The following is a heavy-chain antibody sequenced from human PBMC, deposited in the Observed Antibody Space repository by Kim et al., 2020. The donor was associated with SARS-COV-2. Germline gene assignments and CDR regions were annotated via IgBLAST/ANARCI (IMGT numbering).Heavy chain of an antibody. J-gene: IGHJ6*02. Sequence: GESLNISCKGSGYSFTSYWIGWVRQMPGKGLEWMGIIYPGDSDTRYSPSFQGQVTISADKSISTAYLQWSSLKASDTAMYYCARHTGRGNYYYYGMDVWGQGTTVTVSS. CDR3: ARHTGRGNYYYYGMDV. CDR2: IYPGDSDT. D-gene: IGHD3-10*01. V-gene: IGHV5-51*01. CDR1: GYSFTSYW.